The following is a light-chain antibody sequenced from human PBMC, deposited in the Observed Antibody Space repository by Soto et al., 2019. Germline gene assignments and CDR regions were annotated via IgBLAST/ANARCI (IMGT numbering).Light chain of an antibody. CDR1: SSDVGGYNY. CDR3: SSFAGGGNPVL. V-gene: IGLV2-8*01. Sequence: QSVLTQPPSASGSLGQSVTISCTGTSSDVGGYNYVSWHQQHPGKAPKVMIYXXXXXXXXXXXXXXXXKSGNTASLTVSGLXXXXXXXXXCSSFAGGGNPVLLGGGTKLTVL. J-gene: IGLJ2*01. CDR2: XXX.